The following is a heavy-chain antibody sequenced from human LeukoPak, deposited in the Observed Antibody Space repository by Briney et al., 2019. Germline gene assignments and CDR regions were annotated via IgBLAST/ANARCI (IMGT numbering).Heavy chain of an antibody. CDR1: GGTFSSYA. CDR3: ARDTRHRYCSSTSCYRGWLDP. V-gene: IGHV1-69*13. D-gene: IGHD2-2*01. CDR2: IIPILGTA. J-gene: IGHJ5*02. Sequence: SVKVSCKASGGTFSSYAISWVRQAPGQGLEWMGGIIPILGTANCAQKFQGRVTITADESTRTAYMELSSLRSEDTAVYYCARDTRHRYCSSTSCYRGWLDPWGQGTLVTVSS.